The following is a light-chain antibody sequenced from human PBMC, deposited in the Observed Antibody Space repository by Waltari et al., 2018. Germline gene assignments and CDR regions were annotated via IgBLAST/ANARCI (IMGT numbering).Light chain of an antibody. CDR2: EVS. J-gene: IGLJ3*02. CDR1: SSDVGGYNH. V-gene: IGLV2-14*01. CDR3: SSYTTSSTVV. Sequence: QSALTQPASVSGSPGQSITISCTGTSSDVGGYNHVSSYQQQPGKAPKLMIYEVSNRPSGLSNRFAGSKSGNTASLTISGLQAEDEADYYCSSYTTSSTVVFGGGTKLTVL.